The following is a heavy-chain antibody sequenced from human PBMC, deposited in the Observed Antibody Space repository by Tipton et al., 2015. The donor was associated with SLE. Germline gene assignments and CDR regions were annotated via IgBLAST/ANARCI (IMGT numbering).Heavy chain of an antibody. CDR2: IYGSVGT. CDR1: GDSISTYS. J-gene: IGHJ5*02. Sequence: LRLSCTVSGDSISTYSWNWIWQLAGKGLEWVGRIYGSVGTYYNPSIKSRVTISVDTSKNQFSLNLSSVTAADTAVYYCARRRRESRPSDLWNWLDPWVQGILVAVAS. V-gene: IGHV4-4*07. D-gene: IGHD3-16*01. CDR3: ARRRRESRPSDLWNWLDP.